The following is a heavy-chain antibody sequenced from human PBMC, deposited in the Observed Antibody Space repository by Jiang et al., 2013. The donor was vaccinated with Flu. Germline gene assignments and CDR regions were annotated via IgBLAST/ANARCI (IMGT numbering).Heavy chain of an antibody. CDR3: ARLRGYATSGYYFSAFDI. Sequence: GSGLVKPSETLSLTCTVSGGSISSSSYYWSWIRQPPGKGLEWIGYFSHSESTKYNPSLRSRVTISVDTSKNQLSLNLSSVTAADTAVYYCARLRGYATSGYYFSAFDIWGQGTTVTVSS. CDR1: GGSISSSSYY. D-gene: IGHD3-22*01. CDR2: FSHSEST. J-gene: IGHJ3*02. V-gene: IGHV4-61*05.